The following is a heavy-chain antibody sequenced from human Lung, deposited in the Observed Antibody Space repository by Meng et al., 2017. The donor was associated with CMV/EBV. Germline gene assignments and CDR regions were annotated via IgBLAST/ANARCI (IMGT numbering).Heavy chain of an antibody. CDR1: GYTFTSYD. J-gene: IGHJ6*02. CDR2: MNPNSGNT. V-gene: IGHV1-8*01. D-gene: IGHD2-2*01. CDR3: ARAVYYIGTTCFFYPMDV. Sequence: ASVKVSCKASGYTFTSYDISWVRQAPGQGLEWMGWMNPNSGNTDSAQNFQGRVTMTRNTSISTAYMELSSLRSEDTAVYYCARAVYYIGTTCFFYPMDVWGQGXTVTVSS.